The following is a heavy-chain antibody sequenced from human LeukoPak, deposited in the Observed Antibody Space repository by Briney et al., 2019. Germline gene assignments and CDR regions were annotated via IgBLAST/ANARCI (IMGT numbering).Heavy chain of an antibody. J-gene: IGHJ4*01. CDR3: ARGPSSGSAAEPHLSFY. CDR2: IYSGGST. D-gene: IGHD6-13*01. Sequence: GGSLRLSCAASGFTVSSNYMSWVRQAPGKGLEWVSVIYSGGSTYYADSVKGRFTISRDNSKNTLYLQMNSLRAEDTAVYYCARGPSSGSAAEPHLSFYWGQGTLVTVSS. CDR1: GFTVSSNY. V-gene: IGHV3-53*01.